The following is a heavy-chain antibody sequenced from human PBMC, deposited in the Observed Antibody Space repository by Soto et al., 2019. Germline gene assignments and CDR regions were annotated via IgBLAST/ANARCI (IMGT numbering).Heavy chain of an antibody. CDR2: ITGSGRST. J-gene: IGHJ6*02. Sequence: EVQLLESGGGLVHPGGSLRLSCAASGFTFSDYAVNWVRQAPGKGLEWVSIITGSGRSTFYADSVKGRFTISRDNSRNTLYLQMDSLRAEDTAVYYCAKESGLSTNYYYSYGMDVWGQGTTVTVSS. CDR1: GFTFSDYA. D-gene: IGHD5-12*01. V-gene: IGHV3-23*01. CDR3: AKESGLSTNYYYSYGMDV.